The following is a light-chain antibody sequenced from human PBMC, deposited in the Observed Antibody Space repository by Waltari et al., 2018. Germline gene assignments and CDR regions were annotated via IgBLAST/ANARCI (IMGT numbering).Light chain of an antibody. J-gene: IGKJ1*01. V-gene: IGKV3-20*01. CDR1: QSVGKT. CDR2: DAS. Sequence: EIVLTQSPGTLSLSPGERATLSCRATQSVGKTLAWYQQKPVPAPRLLIYDASSRATGIPDRFSGSGYGTDFSLTISRLEPEDFAVYYCQKYGTLPATFGQGTKVEIK. CDR3: QKYGTLPAT.